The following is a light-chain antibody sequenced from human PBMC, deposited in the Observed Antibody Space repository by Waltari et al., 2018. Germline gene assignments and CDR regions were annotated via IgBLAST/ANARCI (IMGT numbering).Light chain of an antibody. CDR3: QKYASLPAT. V-gene: IGKV3-20*01. CDR1: QSVSRS. CDR2: DTS. Sequence: EVVLTQSPGTLSLSPGEGATVSCRASQSVSRSLASYQQKPGQAPRLLIYDTSRRATGIPDRFSGSGSGTDFSLTISRLEPEDFAMYYCQKYASLPATFGQGTKVEIK. J-gene: IGKJ1*01.